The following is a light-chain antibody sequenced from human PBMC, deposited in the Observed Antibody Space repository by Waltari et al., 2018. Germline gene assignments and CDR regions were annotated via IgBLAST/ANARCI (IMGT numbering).Light chain of an antibody. CDR3: QQYNNWRT. CDR2: GAS. J-gene: IGKJ1*01. V-gene: IGKV3-15*01. Sequence: EIVMTQSPAPLSVSPGERATLSCRASQSVSSNLAWYQQKPGQAPSLLIYGASTRATGIPARFSGSGSGTEFTLTISSLQSEDFAVYYCQQYNNWRTFGQGTKVEIK. CDR1: QSVSSN.